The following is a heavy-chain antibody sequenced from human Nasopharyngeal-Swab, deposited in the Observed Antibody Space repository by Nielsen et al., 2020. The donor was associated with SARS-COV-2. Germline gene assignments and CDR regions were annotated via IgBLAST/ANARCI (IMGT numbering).Heavy chain of an antibody. Sequence: VRQAPGKGLEWVSAISGSGGSTYYADSVKGRFTISRDNSKNTLYLQMNSLKTEDTAVYYCTRLRYDFWSGWGAADAFDIWGQGTMVTVSS. V-gene: IGHV3-23*01. D-gene: IGHD3-3*01. CDR2: ISGSGGST. CDR3: TRLRYDFWSGWGAADAFDI. J-gene: IGHJ3*02.